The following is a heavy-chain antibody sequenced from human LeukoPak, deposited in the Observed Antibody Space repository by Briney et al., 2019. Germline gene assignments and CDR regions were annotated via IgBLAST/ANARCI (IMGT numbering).Heavy chain of an antibody. J-gene: IGHJ6*02. Sequence: WASVKVSCKASGYTFTGYYMHWVRQAPGQGLEWMGWINPNSGGTNYAQKFQGRVTMTRDTSISTAYMELSGLRSDDTAVYYCARESPPLTGYFMNYYYYGMDVWGQGTTVTVSS. V-gene: IGHV1-2*02. CDR1: GYTFTGYY. CDR2: INPNSGGT. D-gene: IGHD3-9*01. CDR3: ARESPPLTGYFMNYYYYGMDV.